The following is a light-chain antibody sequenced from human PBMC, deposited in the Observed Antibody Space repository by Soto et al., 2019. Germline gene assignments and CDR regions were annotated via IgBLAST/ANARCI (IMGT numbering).Light chain of an antibody. CDR2: DGS. V-gene: IGKV3-11*01. CDR1: QSVSSY. CDR3: QQRRTWPAT. J-gene: IGKJ1*01. Sequence: EIVLTQSPATLSLSPGERGTLSCRASQSVSSYLAWYQQKPGQAPRLLIYDGSNRATGIPARFSGSGSGTDFTLTISSLEPEDFAVYYCQQRRTWPATVGQGTKVGIK.